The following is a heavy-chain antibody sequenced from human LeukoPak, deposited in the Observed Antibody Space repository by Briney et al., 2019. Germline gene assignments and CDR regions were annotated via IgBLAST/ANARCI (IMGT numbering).Heavy chain of an antibody. J-gene: IGHJ4*02. CDR3: ARYCGSENY. CDR2: INHSGST. Sequence: SETLSLTCAGYGGSVSGYYWSWIRQPPGKGLEWIGEINHSGSTNYNPSLKSRVTISVDTSKNQFSLKLSSVTAADTAVYYCARYCGSENYWGQGTLVTVSS. CDR1: GGSVSGYY. D-gene: IGHD3-10*01. V-gene: IGHV4-34*01.